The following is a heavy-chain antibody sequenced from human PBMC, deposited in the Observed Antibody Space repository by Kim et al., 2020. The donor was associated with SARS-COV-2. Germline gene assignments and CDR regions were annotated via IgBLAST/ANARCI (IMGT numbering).Heavy chain of an antibody. D-gene: IGHD2-21*01. CDR2: ISSSGSTI. V-gene: IGHV3-11*01. CDR1: GFTFSDYY. Sequence: GGSLRLSCAASGFTFSDYYMSWIRQAPGKGLEWVSYISSSGSTIYYADSVKGRFTISRDNAKNSLYLQMNSLRAEDTAVYYCARVPDAYCGGDCYHLIPTPNFDSWGQGTLVTVSS. J-gene: IGHJ4*02. CDR3: ARVPDAYCGGDCYHLIPTPNFDS.